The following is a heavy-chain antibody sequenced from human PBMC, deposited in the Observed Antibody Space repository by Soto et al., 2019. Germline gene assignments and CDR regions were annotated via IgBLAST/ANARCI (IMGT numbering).Heavy chain of an antibody. CDR3: ARHTAGSLAHFGMDV. V-gene: IGHV4-39*01. Sequence: SETLSLTCTVSGGSISSSYYYWGWIRQPPGKGLEWIGSIYYSGSTYYNPSLKSRVTMSVDTSKNQFSLNLNSVTAADTAVYYCARHTAGSLAHFGMDVWGQGTTVTVSS. D-gene: IGHD3-10*01. J-gene: IGHJ6*02. CDR1: GGSISSSYYY. CDR2: IYYSGST.